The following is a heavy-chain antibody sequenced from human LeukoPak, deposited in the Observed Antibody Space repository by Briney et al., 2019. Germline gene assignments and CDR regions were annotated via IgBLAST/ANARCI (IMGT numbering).Heavy chain of an antibody. J-gene: IGHJ5*02. CDR3: ARGQANWFDP. CDR2: INHSGST. V-gene: IGHV4-34*01. Sequence: SETLSLTCAVYGGSFSGCYWSWIRQPPGKGLEWIGEINHSGSTNYNPSLKSRVTISVDTSKNQFSLKLSSVTAADTAVYYCARGQANWFDPWGQGTLVTVSS. CDR1: GGSFSGCY.